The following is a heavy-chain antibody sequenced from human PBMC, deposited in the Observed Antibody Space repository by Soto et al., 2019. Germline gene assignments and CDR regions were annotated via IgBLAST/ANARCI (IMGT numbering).Heavy chain of an antibody. V-gene: IGHV1-69*12. CDR1: GGTFSSYA. J-gene: IGHJ6*02. CDR2: FIPIFDTA. D-gene: IGHD2-2*01. Sequence: QVQLVQSGAEVKKPGSSVKVSCKTSGGTFSSYAISGVRQAPGHGLEWMGGFIPIFDTANYAQKFQGRVTITADESTSTAYMELSSLRSEDTAVYYCARHDCISTSCYYYYYYSMDVWCQGTTVTVSS. CDR3: ARHDCISTSCYYYYYYSMDV.